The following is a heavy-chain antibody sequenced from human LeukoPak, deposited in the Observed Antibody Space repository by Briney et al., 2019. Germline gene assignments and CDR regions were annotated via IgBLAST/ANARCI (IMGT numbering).Heavy chain of an antibody. V-gene: IGHV3-23*01. CDR1: GFTFSSYA. CDR3: ARVETYYGSGSYSGPDY. J-gene: IGHJ4*02. Sequence: GGSLRLSCAASGFTFSSYAMSWVRQAPGKGLEWVSVISGGGYSTYYAASVKGRFTISRDNSKNTLYLQMNSLRAEDTAVYYCARVETYYGSGSYSGPDYWGQGTLVTVSS. D-gene: IGHD3-10*01. CDR2: ISGGGYST.